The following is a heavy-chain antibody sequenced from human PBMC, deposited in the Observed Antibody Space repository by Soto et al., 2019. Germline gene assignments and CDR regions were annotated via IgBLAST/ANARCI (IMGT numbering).Heavy chain of an antibody. Sequence: SETLSLTCTVSGGSISSYYWSWIRQPPGKGLEWIGYIYYSGSTNYNPSLKSRVTISVDTSKNQFSLKLSSVTAADTAVYYCATDLGYCSGGSCYSRRSYYYYYMDVWGKGTTVTVSS. CDR3: ATDLGYCSGGSCYSRRSYYYYYMDV. J-gene: IGHJ6*03. CDR2: IYYSGST. V-gene: IGHV4-59*01. CDR1: GGSISSYY. D-gene: IGHD2-15*01.